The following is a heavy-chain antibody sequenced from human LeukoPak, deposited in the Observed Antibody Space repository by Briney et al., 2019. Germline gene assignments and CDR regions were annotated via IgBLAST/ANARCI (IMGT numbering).Heavy chain of an antibody. CDR1: AYSFINSW. CDR2: IYPGDSDT. D-gene: IGHD3-10*01. Sequence: GEALKISCKGSAYSFINSWIGWVRQLPGKRLEWRGIIYPGDSDTTYNPSFQGQVTISADKPINTPYLQWGSLKASDNAMYYCARLAGITSWFDAWGQGTLVTVAS. V-gene: IGHV5-51*01. J-gene: IGHJ5*02. CDR3: ARLAGITSWFDA.